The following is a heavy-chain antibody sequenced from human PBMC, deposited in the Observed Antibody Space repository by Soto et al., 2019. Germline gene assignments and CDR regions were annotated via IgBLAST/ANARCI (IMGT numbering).Heavy chain of an antibody. CDR3: ARDIHDSSGYYYLPEGEADY. J-gene: IGHJ4*02. Sequence: QVQLEESGGGVVQPGRSLRLSCAASGCTLSSYGMHWVRQAPGKGLEWVAVIWYDGSNKYYADSVKGRFTISRDNSKNTLYLQMKSLRAEDTAVYYCARDIHDSSGYYYLPEGEADYWGQGTLVTVSS. D-gene: IGHD3-22*01. V-gene: IGHV3-33*01. CDR2: IWYDGSNK. CDR1: GCTLSSYG.